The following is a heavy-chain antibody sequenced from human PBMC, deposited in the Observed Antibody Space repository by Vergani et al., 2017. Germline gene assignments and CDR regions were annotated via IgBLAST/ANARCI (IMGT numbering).Heavy chain of an antibody. CDR2: INPNSGVT. Sequence: QVQLVESGGGLVKPGGSLRLSCAASGFTFTGYYMHWVRQAPGQGLEWMGWINPNSGVTNYAQKFQGRVTLTRDTSISTAYMELSRLRSDDTAVYYCARGGTVTTWSYYYYGMDVWGQGTTVTVSS. CDR3: ARGGTVTTWSYYYYGMDV. J-gene: IGHJ6*02. D-gene: IGHD4-11*01. V-gene: IGHV1-2*02. CDR1: GFTFTGYY.